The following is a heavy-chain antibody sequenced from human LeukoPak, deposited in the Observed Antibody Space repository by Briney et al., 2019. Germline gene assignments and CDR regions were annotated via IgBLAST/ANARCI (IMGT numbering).Heavy chain of an antibody. V-gene: IGHV4-4*07. Sequence: PSETLSLTCTVSGVPISSFYWSWIRQPAGKGLEWIGRIYSGGITNYSPSLKRRVTMWVDTSNNQFSLKLTSMTAADTAVYYCARNPCGGGTCHHYFDYWGQGTLVTVSS. CDR2: IYSGGIT. J-gene: IGHJ4*02. CDR1: GVPISSFY. CDR3: ARNPCGGGTCHHYFDY. D-gene: IGHD2-21*01.